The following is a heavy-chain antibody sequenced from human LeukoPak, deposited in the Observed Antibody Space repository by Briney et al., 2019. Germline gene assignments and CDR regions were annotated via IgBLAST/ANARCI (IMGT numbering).Heavy chain of an antibody. CDR1: GYTFTSYG. CDR2: ISAYNGNT. V-gene: IGHV1-18*01. J-gene: IGHJ6*03. CDR3: AHAVGYCSSTSCYYYYYYMDV. Sequence: ASVKVSCKASGYTFTSYGISWVRQAPGQGLEWMGWISAYNGNTNYAQKLQGRVTMTTDTSTSTAYMELRSLRSDDTAVYYCAHAVGYCSSTSCYYYYYYMDVWGKGTTVTVSS. D-gene: IGHD2-2*01.